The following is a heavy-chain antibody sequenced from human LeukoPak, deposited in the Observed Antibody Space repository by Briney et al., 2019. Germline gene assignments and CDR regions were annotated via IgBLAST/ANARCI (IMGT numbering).Heavy chain of an antibody. D-gene: IGHD4-17*01. J-gene: IGHJ3*02. CDR3: ARYDYGDKDAFDI. CDR1: GYTFTSYA. V-gene: IGHV1-3*01. CDR2: INAGNGNT. Sequence: GASVKVSCKASGYTFTSYAMHWVRQSPGQRLEWMGWINAGNGNTKYSQKFQGRVTITRDTSASTAYMELSSLRSEDTAVYYCARYDYGDKDAFDIWGQGTMVTVSS.